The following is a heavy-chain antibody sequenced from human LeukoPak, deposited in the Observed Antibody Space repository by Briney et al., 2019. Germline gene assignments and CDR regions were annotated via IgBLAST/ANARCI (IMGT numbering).Heavy chain of an antibody. CDR3: ARVLGTIHWFDP. CDR2: INPNSGGT. V-gene: IGHV1-2*02. J-gene: IGHJ5*02. D-gene: IGHD3-3*01. Sequence: GASVKVSCKASGLTVTGYYMHWVRQAPGQGLEWMGWINPNSGGTSYAQKFQGGVTMTRGTSINTVYMELSSLRSDDTAVYYCARVLGTIHWFDPWGQGTLVTVSS. CDR1: GLTVTGYY.